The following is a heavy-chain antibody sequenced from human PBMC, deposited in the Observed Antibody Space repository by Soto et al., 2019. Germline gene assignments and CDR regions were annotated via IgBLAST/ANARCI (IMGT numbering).Heavy chain of an antibody. D-gene: IGHD4-17*01. CDR1: GFTFSNYG. Sequence: QVQLVESGGGVVQPGRSLRLSCAASGFTFSNYGMHWVRQAPGKGLEWVAVIWYDGSNKYYADSVKGRFTISRDNSKNTLYLQMNSLRAEDTAVYYCARGATTVAYFDYWGQGTLVTVSS. J-gene: IGHJ4*02. CDR3: ARGATTVAYFDY. CDR2: IWYDGSNK. V-gene: IGHV3-33*01.